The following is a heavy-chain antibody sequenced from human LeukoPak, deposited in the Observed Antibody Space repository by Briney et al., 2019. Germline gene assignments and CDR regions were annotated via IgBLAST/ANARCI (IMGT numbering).Heavy chain of an antibody. CDR2: MNPNSGNT. J-gene: IGHJ4*02. V-gene: IGHV1-8*01. D-gene: IGHD3-10*01. CDR3: ARDMVQGVNPLDY. CDR1: GYTFTSYD. Sequence: GASVKVSCKASGYTFTSYDINWVRQATGQGLEWMGWMNPNSGNTGYAQKFQGRVTMTRNTSISTAYMELSGLRSEDTAVYYCARDMVQGVNPLDYWGQGTLVTVSS.